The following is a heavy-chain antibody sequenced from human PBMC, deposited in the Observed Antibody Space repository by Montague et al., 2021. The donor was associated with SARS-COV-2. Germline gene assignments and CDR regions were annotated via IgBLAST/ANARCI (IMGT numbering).Heavy chain of an antibody. V-gene: IGHV4-34*01. CDR1: GGSFSGYY. J-gene: IGHJ4*02. D-gene: IGHD5-12*01. Sequence: SETLSLTCAVYGGSFSGYYWNWTRQPPGKGLEWIGEINHSGSTNYNPSLKSRVTISVDTSNNQFSLKLTSVTAADTAVYYCARGPTNNIGMVATRLDYWGQGTLVTGSS. CDR2: INHSGST. CDR3: ARGPTNNIGMVATRLDY.